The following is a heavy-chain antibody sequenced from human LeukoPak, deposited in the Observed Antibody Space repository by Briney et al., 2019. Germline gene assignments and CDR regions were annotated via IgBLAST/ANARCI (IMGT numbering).Heavy chain of an antibody. CDR3: AKVFDAFDI. CDR2: IYYSGST. CDR1: GVSISSYY. V-gene: IGHV4-59*01. J-gene: IGHJ3*02. Sequence: PSETLSLTCTVSGVSISSYYWSWIRQPPGKGLQWIGCIYYSGSTNYSPSLKSRVTISVDTSKNHFSLKLSSVTAADTAVYYCAKVFDAFDIWGQGTMVTVSS.